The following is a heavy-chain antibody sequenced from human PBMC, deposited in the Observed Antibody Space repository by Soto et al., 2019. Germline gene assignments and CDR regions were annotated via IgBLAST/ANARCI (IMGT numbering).Heavy chain of an antibody. D-gene: IGHD4-17*01. Sequence: QVQLVQSGAEVKKPGASVKVSCKASGYTFTSYGISWVRQATGQGLEWMGWISAYNGNTNYAQKLQGRVTMTTDTATSTAYMELRSLRSDDTAVYYCARDYGDYPYCFYYGLDVLGQGTTVTVSS. J-gene: IGHJ6*02. CDR1: GYTFTSYG. V-gene: IGHV1-18*04. CDR2: ISAYNGNT. CDR3: ARDYGDYPYCFYYGLDV.